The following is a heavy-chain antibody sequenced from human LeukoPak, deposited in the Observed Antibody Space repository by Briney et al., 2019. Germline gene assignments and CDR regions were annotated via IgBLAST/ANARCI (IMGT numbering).Heavy chain of an antibody. CDR1: GYTFTGYY. V-gene: IGHV1-2*02. D-gene: IGHD3-22*01. CDR3: ARDLVAVHYYDSSGYYYYGMDV. J-gene: IGHJ6*02. Sequence: ASVKVSCKASGYTFTGYYMHWVRQAPGQGLEWMGWINPNSGGTNYAQKFQGRVTMTRDTSISTAYMELSRLRSDATAVYYCARDLVAVHYYDSSGYYYYGMDVWGQGTTVTVSS. CDR2: INPNSGGT.